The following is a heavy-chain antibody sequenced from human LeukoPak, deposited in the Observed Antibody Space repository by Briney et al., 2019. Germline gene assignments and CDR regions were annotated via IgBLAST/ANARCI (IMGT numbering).Heavy chain of an antibody. CDR3: AKSWAPGYCSSTTCYNFDY. D-gene: IGHD2-2*02. V-gene: IGHV4-39*01. Sequence: PSETLSLTCTVSGGSVSTSHYYWGWIRQPPGKGLEWIVYIYYSGRTYYNPSLKSRVTISVDTSKNEFSLKLSSVTAADTAVYYCAKSWAPGYCSSTTCYNFDYWGQGTLVTVSS. CDR2: IYYSGRT. J-gene: IGHJ4*02. CDR1: GGSVSTSHYY.